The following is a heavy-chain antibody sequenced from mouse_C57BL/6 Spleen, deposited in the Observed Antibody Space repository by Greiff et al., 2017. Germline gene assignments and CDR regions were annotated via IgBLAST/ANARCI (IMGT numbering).Heavy chain of an antibody. J-gene: IGHJ3*01. V-gene: IGHV1-69*01. CDR3: ARGYYGSSYAY. Sequence: QVQLQQPGAELVMPGASVKLSCKASGYTFTSYWMHWVKQRPGQGLAWIGEIDPSDSYSNYNQKFKGKSTLTVDKSSSTAYMQISSLTSEDSAVYYCARGYYGSSYAYWGQGTLVTVSA. D-gene: IGHD1-1*01. CDR2: IDPSDSYS. CDR1: GYTFTSYW.